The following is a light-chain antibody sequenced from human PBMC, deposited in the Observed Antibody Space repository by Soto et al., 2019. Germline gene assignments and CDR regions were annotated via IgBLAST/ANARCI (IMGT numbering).Light chain of an antibody. V-gene: IGKV3-11*01. CDR2: DAS. Sequence: EIVLTQSPATLSLSPGERATLSCRASQSVSSYLAWYQQKPGQAPRLLIYDASNRATGIPARFSGSGSGTDFTLTISSLEPGDFAVYYCQQRSNWPPYTCGQGTKLEIK. CDR3: QQRSNWPPYT. J-gene: IGKJ2*01. CDR1: QSVSSY.